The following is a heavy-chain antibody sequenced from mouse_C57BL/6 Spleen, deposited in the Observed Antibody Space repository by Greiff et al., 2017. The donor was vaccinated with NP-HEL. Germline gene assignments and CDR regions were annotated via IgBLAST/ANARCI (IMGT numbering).Heavy chain of an antibody. CDR3: ARGGIYGNYFY. D-gene: IGHD2-1*01. Sequence: QVHVKQPGAELVKPGASVKMSCKASGYTFTSYWITWVKQRPGQGLEWIGDIYPGSGSTNYNEKFKSKATLTVDTSSSTAYMQLSSLTSEDSAVYYCARGGIYGNYFYWGQGTLVTVSA. CDR1: GYTFTSYW. V-gene: IGHV1-55*01. CDR2: IYPGSGST. J-gene: IGHJ3*01.